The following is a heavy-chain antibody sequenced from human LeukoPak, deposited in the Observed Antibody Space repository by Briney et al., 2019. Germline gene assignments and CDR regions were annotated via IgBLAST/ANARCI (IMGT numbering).Heavy chain of an antibody. CDR3: ARGLKGIFGVVRGFGN. Sequence: KPSETLSLTCAVYGGSFSGYYWSWIRQPPGKGLEWIGEINHSGSTNYNPSLKSRVTISVDTSKNQFSLKLSSVTAADTAVYYCARGLKGIFGVVRGFGNWGQGTLVTVSS. CDR2: INHSGST. J-gene: IGHJ4*02. CDR1: GGSFSGYY. D-gene: IGHD3-3*01. V-gene: IGHV4-34*01.